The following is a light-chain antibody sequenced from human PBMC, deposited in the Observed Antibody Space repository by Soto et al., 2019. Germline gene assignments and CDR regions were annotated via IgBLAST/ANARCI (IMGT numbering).Light chain of an antibody. J-gene: IGKJ1*01. CDR1: QSVRSY. CDR3: QQYNDWTRT. V-gene: IGKV3-15*01. CDR2: GAS. Sequence: EIVLTHSPSTLSLAPGERPTLSCRASQSVRSYLAWYQQNPGQAPRLLIYGASNRATGIPARFTGSGSGTEFTLTISSLQSEEFAYYYCQQYNDWTRTFGHGTKVDIK.